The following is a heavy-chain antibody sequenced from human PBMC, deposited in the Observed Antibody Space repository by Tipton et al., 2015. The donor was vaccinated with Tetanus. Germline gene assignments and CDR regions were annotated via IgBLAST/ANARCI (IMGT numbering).Heavy chain of an antibody. V-gene: IGHV3-7*03. D-gene: IGHD3-3*01. Sequence: SLRLSCAASGFTFSSYWMSWVRQAPGKGLEWVANIKQDGSEKYYVDSVKGRFTISRDNAKNSLYLQMNSLRAEDTAVYYCARGGRIGLRFLEWLPPYYYYGMDVWGQGTTVTVSS. CDR3: ARGGRIGLRFLEWLPPYYYYGMDV. CDR2: IKQDGSEK. CDR1: GFTFSSYW. J-gene: IGHJ6*02.